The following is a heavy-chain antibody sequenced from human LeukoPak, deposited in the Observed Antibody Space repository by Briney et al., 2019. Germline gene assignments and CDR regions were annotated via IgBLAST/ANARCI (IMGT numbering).Heavy chain of an antibody. CDR3: ARENWDFDF. J-gene: IGHJ4*02. Sequence: GGSLRLSCVASGFTFSSYAIHWVRQAPGKGLEWVASIRFNGNFYADYVKGRFTISRDNSKSTVSLQMDTLRTEDTALYYCARENWDFDFWGQGTLVTVSS. CDR1: GFTFSSYA. V-gene: IGHV3-30*02. D-gene: IGHD7-27*01. CDR2: IRFNGN.